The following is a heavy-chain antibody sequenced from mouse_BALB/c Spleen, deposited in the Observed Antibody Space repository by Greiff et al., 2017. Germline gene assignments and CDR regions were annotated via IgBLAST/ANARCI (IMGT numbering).Heavy chain of an antibody. D-gene: IGHD4-1*02. Sequence: LKESGGGLVKPGGSLKLSCAASGFTFSDYYMYWVRQTPEKRLEWVATISDGGSYTYYPDSVKGRFTISRDNAKNNLYLQMSSLKSEDTAMYYCARSQLGRDWYFDVWGAGTTVTVS. CDR3: ARSQLGRDWYFDV. CDR2: ISDGGSYT. CDR1: GFTFSDYY. J-gene: IGHJ1*01. V-gene: IGHV5-4*02.